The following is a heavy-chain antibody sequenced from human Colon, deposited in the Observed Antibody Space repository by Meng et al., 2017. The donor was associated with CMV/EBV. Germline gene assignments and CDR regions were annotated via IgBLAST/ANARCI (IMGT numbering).Heavy chain of an antibody. CDR3: ARVVYYGSGSFK. D-gene: IGHD3-10*01. V-gene: IGHV4-38-2*02. CDR1: GYSISSGYY. CDR2: FYHSGST. Sequence: SETLSLTCTVSGYSISSGYYWGWIRQPPGKGLEWIGSFYHSGSTYYNPSLKSRVTISVDTSKNQFSLKLSSVTAADTAVYYCARVVYYGSGSFKWGQGTLVTVSS. J-gene: IGHJ4*02.